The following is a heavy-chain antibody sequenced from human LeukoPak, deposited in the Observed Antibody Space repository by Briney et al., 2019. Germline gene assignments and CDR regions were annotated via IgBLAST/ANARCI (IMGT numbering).Heavy chain of an antibody. Sequence: GGSLRLSCAASGFTFSNYAIHWVRQAPGKGLEWMAVLWFDGSNKYSADSVKGRFTFSRDNSKNTLYLQMNSLRVEDTAVYYCARESGSDWYFDYWGQGILVTVSA. V-gene: IGHV3-33*01. J-gene: IGHJ4*02. CDR2: LWFDGSNK. CDR3: ARESGSDWYFDY. D-gene: IGHD6-19*01. CDR1: GFTFSNYA.